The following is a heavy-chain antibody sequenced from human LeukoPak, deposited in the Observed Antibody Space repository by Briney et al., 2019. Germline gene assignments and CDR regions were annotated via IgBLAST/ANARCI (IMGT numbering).Heavy chain of an antibody. J-gene: IGHJ6*02. CDR1: GFTFNIYA. CDR3: AKDVRVGGGGMDV. Sequence: GGSLRLSCAASGFTFNIYAMNWVRQAPGKGLEWISLVSSNGVNTYYADSVKGRFTISRDNSKYTVSLQMNSLRGEDTAVYYCAKDVRVGGGGMDVWGQGTPVTVSS. D-gene: IGHD1-26*01. CDR2: VSSNGVNT. V-gene: IGHV3-23*01.